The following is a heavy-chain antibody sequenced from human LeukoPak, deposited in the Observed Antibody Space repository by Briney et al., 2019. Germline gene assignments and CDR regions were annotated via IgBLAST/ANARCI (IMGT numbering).Heavy chain of an antibody. CDR1: GGAISSYY. V-gene: IGHV4-59*01. CDR3: ARSRPAAYMYYFDY. D-gene: IGHD2-2*01. Sequence: SETLSPTCTVSGGAISSYYWSWIRQPPGKGLEWIGYISYSGTTNYNPSLRIRVTISVDSSKNQFSLKLSSVTAADTAVYYCARSRPAAYMYYFDYWGQGTQVTVSS. CDR2: ISYSGTT. J-gene: IGHJ4*02.